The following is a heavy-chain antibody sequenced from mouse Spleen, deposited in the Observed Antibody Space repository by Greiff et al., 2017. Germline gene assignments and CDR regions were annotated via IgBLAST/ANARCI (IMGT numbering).Heavy chain of an antibody. CDR3: ARGGGSSFYWYFDV. V-gene: IGHV1-31*01. CDR1: GYSFTGYY. J-gene: IGHJ1*03. CDR2: IYPYNGVS. D-gene: IGHD1-1*01. Sequence: VQLKESGPELVKPGASVKISCKASGYSFTGYYMHWVKQSHGNILDWIGYIYPYNGVSSYNQKFKGKATLTVDKSSSTAYMELRSLTSEDSAVYYCARGGGSSFYWYFDVWGTGTTVTVSS.